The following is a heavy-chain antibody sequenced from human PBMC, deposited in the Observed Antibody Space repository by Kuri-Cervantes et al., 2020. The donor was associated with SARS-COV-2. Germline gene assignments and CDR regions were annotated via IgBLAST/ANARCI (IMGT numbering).Heavy chain of an antibody. Sequence: SETLSLTCTVSGGSISSSSYYWGWIRQPPGKGLEWIGSIYYSGSTHYNPSLKSRVTISVDTSKNQFSLKLSSVTAADTAVYYCARLTGYSSGWYWASWWFDPWGQGT. J-gene: IGHJ5*02. V-gene: IGHV4-39*01. CDR2: IYYSGST. CDR1: GGSISSSSYY. CDR3: ARLTGYSSGWYWASWWFDP. D-gene: IGHD6-19*01.